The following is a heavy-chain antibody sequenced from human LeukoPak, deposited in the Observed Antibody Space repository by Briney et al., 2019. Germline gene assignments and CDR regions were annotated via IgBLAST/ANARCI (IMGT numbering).Heavy chain of an antibody. CDR2: ISASGDTT. Sequence: GGSLRLSCAASGFPFSAYAMSWVRQAPGKGLEWVSAISASGDTTYYADSVRGRFTISRDNSKNTLYLQVNSLRAGDTALYYCAKESLRGHSYGFDNWGQGTLVTVSS. CDR1: GFPFSAYA. D-gene: IGHD5-18*01. CDR3: AKESLRGHSYGFDN. V-gene: IGHV3-23*01. J-gene: IGHJ4*02.